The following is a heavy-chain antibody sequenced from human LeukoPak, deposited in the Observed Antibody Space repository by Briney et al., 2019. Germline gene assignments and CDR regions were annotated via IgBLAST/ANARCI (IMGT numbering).Heavy chain of an antibody. D-gene: IGHD2-15*01. V-gene: IGHV3-53*01. Sequence: GGSLRLSCAASGFTVSPNYMSWVRQAPGKGLEWVSVIYRGGSTYYADPVRDRFIISRDNSKNTLYLQMNSLRAEDTAVYYCASASCSGSSCYSGYFDYWGQGTLVTVSS. CDR1: GFTVSPNY. CDR2: IYRGGST. J-gene: IGHJ4*02. CDR3: ASASCSGSSCYSGYFDY.